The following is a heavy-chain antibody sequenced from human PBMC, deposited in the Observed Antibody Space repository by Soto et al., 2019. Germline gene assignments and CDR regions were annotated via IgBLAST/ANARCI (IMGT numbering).Heavy chain of an antibody. CDR2: MNPNGGNT. CDR1: GYTFTSYD. D-gene: IGHD2-15*01. Sequence: GASVKVSCKASGYTFTSYDINWVRQATGRGLEWMGWMNPNGGNTGYAQKFQGRVTMTRNTSISTAYMELSSLRSEDTAVYYCATLGYCSGGSCSDAFDIWGQGTMVTVSS. V-gene: IGHV1-8*01. CDR3: ATLGYCSGGSCSDAFDI. J-gene: IGHJ3*02.